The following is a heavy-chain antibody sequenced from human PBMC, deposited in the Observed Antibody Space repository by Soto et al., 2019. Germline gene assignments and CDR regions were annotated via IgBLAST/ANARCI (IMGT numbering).Heavy chain of an antibody. CDR2: ISYDGSNK. D-gene: IGHD3-22*01. J-gene: IGHJ5*02. CDR1: GFTFSSYA. V-gene: IGHV3-30-3*01. CDR3: AREGLYYYDSSGYYPANWFDP. Sequence: GGSLRLSCAASGFTFSSYAMHWVRQAPGKGLEWVAVISYDGSNKYYADSVKGRFTISRDNSKNTLYLQMNSLRAEDTAVYYCAREGLYYYDSSGYYPANWFDPWGQGTLVTVSS.